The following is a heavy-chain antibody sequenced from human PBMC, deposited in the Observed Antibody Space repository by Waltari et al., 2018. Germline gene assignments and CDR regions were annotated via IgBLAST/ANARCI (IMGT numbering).Heavy chain of an antibody. CDR3: ARDSGTTTHFDY. CDR1: GGSFSGYY. D-gene: IGHD1-7*01. CDR2: INHSGST. J-gene: IGHJ4*02. Sequence: QVQLQQWGAGLLKPSETLSLTCAVYGGSFSGYYWSWIRQPPGKGLEWIGEINHSGSTNYNPSLKSRVTISVDTSKNQFSLKLSSVTAADTAVYYCARDSGTTTHFDYWGQGTLVTVSS. V-gene: IGHV4-34*01.